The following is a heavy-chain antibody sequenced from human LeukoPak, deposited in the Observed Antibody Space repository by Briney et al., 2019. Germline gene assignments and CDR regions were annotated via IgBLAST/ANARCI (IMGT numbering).Heavy chain of an antibody. CDR2: IYSGGRT. CDR3: AREDSYGSHY. J-gene: IGHJ4*02. V-gene: IGHV3-53*01. Sequence: GGSLRLSCAASGFTVNNTYMRWVRQAAGRGLGWVSVIYSGGRTYYADSVKGRFIISRENSKNTLYLQMNSLRAEDTAVYYCAREDSYGSHYWGQGTLVTVSS. D-gene: IGHD5-18*01. CDR1: GFTVNNTY.